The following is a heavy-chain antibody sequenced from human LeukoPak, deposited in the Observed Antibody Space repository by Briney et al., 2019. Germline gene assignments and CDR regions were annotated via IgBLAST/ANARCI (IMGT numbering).Heavy chain of an antibody. J-gene: IGHJ6*03. V-gene: IGHV3-7*01. CDR1: GFSFSSYW. CDR2: IRQDESER. CDR3: ARLSAYYYGSYFYYYMDV. Sequence: GGSLRLSCAASGFSFSSYWMTWVRQLPGKGPEWVANIRQDESERYFADSVKGRFTISRDNAKKSVYLHMSSLRAEDTALYYCARLSAYYYGSYFYYYMDVWGKGTTVTVSS. D-gene: IGHD3-10*01.